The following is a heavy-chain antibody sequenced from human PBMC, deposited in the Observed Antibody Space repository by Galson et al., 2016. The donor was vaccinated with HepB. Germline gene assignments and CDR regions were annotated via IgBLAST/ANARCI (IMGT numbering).Heavy chain of an antibody. J-gene: IGHJ4*02. D-gene: IGHD3-10*01. V-gene: IGHV4-59*01. Sequence: GTLSLPCTVSGWSPSSYYWSWIRQPPGKGLEWIGYIYYSGSTNYNPSLKSRVTISIDTSKNQFSLKLSSVTAADTAMYYCARSPSMIRGVILDSWGQGTLVTVSS. CDR1: GWSPSSYY. CDR3: ARSPSMIRGVILDS. CDR2: IYYSGST.